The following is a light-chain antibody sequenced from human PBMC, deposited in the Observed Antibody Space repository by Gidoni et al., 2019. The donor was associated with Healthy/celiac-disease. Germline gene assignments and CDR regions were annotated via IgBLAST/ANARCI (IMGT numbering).Light chain of an antibody. J-gene: IGKJ2*01. CDR3: QQSYSTPYT. CDR2: AAS. Sequence: DIQLTQSPSSLSASLVDRVTITCRASQSISSYLNWYQQKPVKAPKLLIYAASSLQSGVPSRFSGSGSGTDVTLTISSLQPEDFATYYCQQSYSTPYTFGQGTKLEIK. V-gene: IGKV1-39*01. CDR1: QSISSY.